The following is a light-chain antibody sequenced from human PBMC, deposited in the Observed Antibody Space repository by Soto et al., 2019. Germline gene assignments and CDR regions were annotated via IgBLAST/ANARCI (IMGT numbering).Light chain of an antibody. CDR2: RTY. CDR3: ASWDASLSSMI. V-gene: IGLV1-47*01. Sequence: QSVLSQPPSASGTPGQGVTISCSGSSSNIGSNYVYWFQQLPGTAPKLLIYRTYQRPSGVPDRFSASKSGASASLAISGLRSEDEADYYCASWDASLSSMIFGGGTKLTVL. CDR1: SSNIGSNY. J-gene: IGLJ2*01.